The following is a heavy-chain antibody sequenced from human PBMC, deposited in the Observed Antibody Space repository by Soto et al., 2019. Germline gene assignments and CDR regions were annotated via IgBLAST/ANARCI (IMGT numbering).Heavy chain of an antibody. J-gene: IGHJ4*02. CDR1: GFTFSNFG. V-gene: IGHV3-30*03. CDR3: AGGSGSYYV. CDR2: ISNDGTSE. Sequence: QVQVVESGGGVVHPEKSLRLSCAASGFTFSNFGMHWVRQAPGKGLEWVAVISNDGTSENYAQSVKGRFTISRDNSKNTLYLQMNSPRAEDTAVYYCAGGSGSYYVWGQGTLVTVSS. D-gene: IGHD1-26*01.